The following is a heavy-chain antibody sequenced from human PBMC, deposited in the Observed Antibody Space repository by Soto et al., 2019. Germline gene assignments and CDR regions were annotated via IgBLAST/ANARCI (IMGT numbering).Heavy chain of an antibody. CDR3: ERGYYDSRGSSYTFDI. CDR1: GASISSSY. V-gene: IGHV4-59*01. D-gene: IGHD3-22*01. Sequence: SETLSLTCTVSGASISSSYWSWIRQPPGKGLEWIGYIYNRGCTNYNPSLTSGDTRSVVTSKNQFAMKQSPMTTADTAEYAFERGYYDSRGSSYTFDIWGQGTMVTVSS. CDR2: IYNRGCT. J-gene: IGHJ3*02.